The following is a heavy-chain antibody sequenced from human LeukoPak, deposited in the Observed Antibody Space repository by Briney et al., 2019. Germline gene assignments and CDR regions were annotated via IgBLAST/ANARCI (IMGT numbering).Heavy chain of an antibody. CDR1: GFTFTTYV. CDR3: TKYRSTFFGSPFES. Sequence: GGSLRLSCAASGFTFTTYVMGWVRQAPGKGLEWVSTISGSGSNIYSADSVKGRFTISRDNSKNTVSLQMNSLSAGDTAVYYCTKYRSTFFGSPFESWGRGTLVTVSS. CDR2: ISGSGSNI. V-gene: IGHV3-23*01. D-gene: IGHD6-13*01. J-gene: IGHJ4*02.